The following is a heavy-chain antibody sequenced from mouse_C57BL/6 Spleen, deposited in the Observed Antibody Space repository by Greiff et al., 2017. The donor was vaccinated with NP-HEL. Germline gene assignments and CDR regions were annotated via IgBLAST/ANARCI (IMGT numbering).Heavy chain of an antibody. CDR3: GGDYDYDGAWFAY. V-gene: IGHV1-81*01. CDR2: IYPRSGNT. J-gene: IGHJ3*01. CDR1: GYTFTSYG. Sequence: QVQLQQSGAELARPGASVKLSCKASGYTFTSYGISWVKQRTGQGLEWIGEIYPRSGNTYYNEKFKGKATLTADKSSSTAYMELRSLTSEDSAVYFCGGDYDYDGAWFAYWGQGTLVTVSA. D-gene: IGHD2-4*01.